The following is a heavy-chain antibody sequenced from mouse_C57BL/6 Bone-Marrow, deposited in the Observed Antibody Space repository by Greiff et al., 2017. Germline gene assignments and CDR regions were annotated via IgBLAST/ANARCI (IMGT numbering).Heavy chain of an antibody. Sequence: VKLVESGPGLVQPSQSLSITCTVSGFSLTSYGVHWVSQSPGKGLEWLGVIWSGGSTDYNAAFISRLSICKDNSKRQVFFKMNSLQADDTAIYYYAGRRGFAYWGPGTLVTVSA. CDR3: AGRRGFAY. J-gene: IGHJ3*01. V-gene: IGHV2-2*01. CDR1: GFSLTSYG. CDR2: IWSGGST.